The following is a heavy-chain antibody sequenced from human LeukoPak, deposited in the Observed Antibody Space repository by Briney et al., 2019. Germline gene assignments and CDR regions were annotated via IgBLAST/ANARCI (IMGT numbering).Heavy chain of an antibody. Sequence: ASVKVSCKASGYTFSRYGMHWVRQAPGQRLEWMGLINAGNENTKYSQKFQGRVSITRDTSASTAYMELSSLTSEDTAVYYCARDDWNYKFTIPSYSYGMDVWGQGTTVTVSS. V-gene: IGHV1-3*01. CDR1: GYTFSRYG. D-gene: IGHD1-7*01. J-gene: IGHJ6*02. CDR2: INAGNENT. CDR3: ARDDWNYKFTIPSYSYGMDV.